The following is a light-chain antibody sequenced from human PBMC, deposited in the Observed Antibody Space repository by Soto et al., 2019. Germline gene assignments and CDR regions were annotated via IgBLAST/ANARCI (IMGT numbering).Light chain of an antibody. CDR3: QQYGSSPWT. J-gene: IGKJ1*01. Sequence: EIVLTQSPGTLSLSPGVRATLSCRASQSVSSNYLAWYQQKPGQAPRPLIYVASSRATGIPDRFSGSGAGTDFTLTISRLEPEDFAVYYCQQYGSSPWTFGQGTKVEIK. CDR1: QSVSSNY. V-gene: IGKV3-20*01. CDR2: VAS.